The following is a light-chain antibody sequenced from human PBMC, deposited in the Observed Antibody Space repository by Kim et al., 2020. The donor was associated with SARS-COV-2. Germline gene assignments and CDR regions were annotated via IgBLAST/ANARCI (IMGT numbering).Light chain of an antibody. CDR2: YDD. V-gene: IGLV1-36*01. Sequence: QRVTISCSGSSSNIGNNAVNWYQQLPGKAPKLLIYYDDLLPSGVSDRFSGSKSGTSASLAISGLQSEDEADYYCAAWDDSLNGSYVFGTGTKVTVL. J-gene: IGLJ1*01. CDR1: SSNIGNNA. CDR3: AAWDDSLNGSYV.